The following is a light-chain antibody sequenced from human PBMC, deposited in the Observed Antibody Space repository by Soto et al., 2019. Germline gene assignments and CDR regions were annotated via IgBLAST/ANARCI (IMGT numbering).Light chain of an antibody. CDR1: SSDVGGYNY. V-gene: IGLV2-8*01. CDR2: EVS. CDR3: SSYAGSNNLVV. J-gene: IGLJ2*01. Sequence: QSALTQPPSASGCPGQSVTISCTGTSSDVGGYNYVSWYQQHPGKAPKLMIYEVSKRPSGVPDRFSGSKSGNTASLTVSGLQAEDEADYYCSSYAGSNNLVVFGGGTQLTVL.